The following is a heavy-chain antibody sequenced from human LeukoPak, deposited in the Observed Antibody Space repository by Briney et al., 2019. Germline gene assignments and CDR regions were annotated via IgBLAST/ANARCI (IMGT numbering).Heavy chain of an antibody. V-gene: IGHV1-18*01. CDR1: GYXFTSYP. CDR2: ITTYNGNT. D-gene: IGHD4-17*01. Sequence: ASVKVSCKASGYXFTSYPISWVRQAPGQGLEWMGWITTYNGNTNYAQKLQGRFTMTTDTSTSTAYMDLRGLRSDDTAVYYCARGYDYGDYVGDFDYWGQGTLVTVSS. J-gene: IGHJ4*02. CDR3: ARGYDYGDYVGDFDY.